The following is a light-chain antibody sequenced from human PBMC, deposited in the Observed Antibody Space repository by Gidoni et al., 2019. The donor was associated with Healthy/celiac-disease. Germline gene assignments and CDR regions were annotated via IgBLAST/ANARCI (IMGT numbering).Light chain of an antibody. V-gene: IGLV3-9*01. CDR1: NIGSKN. J-gene: IGLJ2*01. Sequence: SFHLTQPLSVSLALGQTARITCGGKNIGSKNVHWYQQKQGQAHVMVIYRDRNRPSGIHERFSGSNSGNTATLTIRRAQAGEEADYYCQVWDSSTVVFGGGTKLTVL. CDR3: QVWDSSTVV. CDR2: RDR.